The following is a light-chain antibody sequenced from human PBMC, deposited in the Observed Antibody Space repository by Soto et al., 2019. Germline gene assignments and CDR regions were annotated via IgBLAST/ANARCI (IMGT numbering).Light chain of an antibody. J-gene: IGKJ3*01. CDR2: GAS. CDR1: QSVSSSY. V-gene: IGKV3-20*01. CDR3: QQYGSSPIFT. Sequence: EIVLTQSPGTLSLSPGERATLSCRASQSVSSSYLAWYQQKPGQAPRPLIYGASSRATGIPDRFSGSGSGTDFTLTISRLEPEDFAVDYCQQYGSSPIFTFGPGTKVDIK.